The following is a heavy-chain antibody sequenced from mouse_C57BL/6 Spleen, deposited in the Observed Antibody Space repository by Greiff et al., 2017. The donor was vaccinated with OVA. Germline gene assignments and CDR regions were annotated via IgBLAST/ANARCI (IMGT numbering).Heavy chain of an antibody. CDR3: ARLITTVVDPYYAMDY. D-gene: IGHD1-1*01. CDR2: INPSNGGT. V-gene: IGHV1-53*01. Sequence: VQLQQPGTELVKPGASVKLSCKASGYTFTSYWMHWVKQRPGQGLEWIGNINPSNGGTNYNEKFKSKATLTVDKSSSTAYMQLSSRTSEDSAVYYCARLITTVVDPYYAMDYWGQGTSVTVSS. CDR1: GYTFTSYW. J-gene: IGHJ4*01.